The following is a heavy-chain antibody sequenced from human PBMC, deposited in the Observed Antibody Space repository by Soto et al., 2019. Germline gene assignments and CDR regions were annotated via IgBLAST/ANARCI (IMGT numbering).Heavy chain of an antibody. CDR1: GFIFSNYA. CDR3: VREASSTRLHLDH. Sequence: GSLRLSCAASGFIFSNYAMSWVRQAPGKGLEWVSFISGSGSTTYYADSVKGRFTISRGNSKNMLYVQMNSLRAEDAAVYYCVREASSTRLHLDHWGRGTLVTVSS. J-gene: IGHJ4*02. V-gene: IGHV3-23*01. D-gene: IGHD6-6*01. CDR2: ISGSGSTT.